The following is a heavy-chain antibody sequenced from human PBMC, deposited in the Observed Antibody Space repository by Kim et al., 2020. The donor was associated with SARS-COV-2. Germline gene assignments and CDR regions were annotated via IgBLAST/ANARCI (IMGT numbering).Heavy chain of an antibody. D-gene: IGHD3-22*01. CDR2: IYYSGST. V-gene: IGHV4-61*01. J-gene: IGHJ4*02. CDR3: ARAKNNYYDSSGGFDY. CDR1: GGSVSSGSYY. Sequence: SETLSLTCTVSGGSVSSGSYYWSWIRQPPGKGLEWIGYIYYSGSTNYNPSLKSRVTISVDTSKNQFSLKLSSVTAADTAVYYCARAKNNYYDSSGGFDYWGQGTLVTVSS.